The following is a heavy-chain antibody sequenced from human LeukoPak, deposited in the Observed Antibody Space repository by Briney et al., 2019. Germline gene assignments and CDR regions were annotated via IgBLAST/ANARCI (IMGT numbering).Heavy chain of an antibody. Sequence: GGSLRLSCAASGFTFSSYGMHWVHQAPGKGLEWVAVISYDGNNNYYADSVKGRFTISRDNSKNTLYLQMNSLRAEDTAVYYCAKDPGYSSGVDYWGQGTLVTVSS. CDR2: ISYDGNNN. V-gene: IGHV3-30*18. J-gene: IGHJ4*02. CDR3: AKDPGYSSGVDY. CDR1: GFTFSSYG. D-gene: IGHD6-19*01.